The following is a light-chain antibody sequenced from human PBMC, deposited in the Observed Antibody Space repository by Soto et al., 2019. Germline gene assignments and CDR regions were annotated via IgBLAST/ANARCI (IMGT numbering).Light chain of an antibody. J-gene: IGLJ3*02. CDR1: SSDVGGYNY. CDR3: CSYAGSYTDWV. CDR2: DVS. Sequence: QSALTRPRSVSGSPGQSVTISCTGTSSDVGGYNYVSWYQQHPGKAPKVMIYDVSRRPSGVPDRFSGSRSGNTSSLTIFGPQAEDEADYYCCSYAGSYTDWVFGGGTKLTVL. V-gene: IGLV2-11*01.